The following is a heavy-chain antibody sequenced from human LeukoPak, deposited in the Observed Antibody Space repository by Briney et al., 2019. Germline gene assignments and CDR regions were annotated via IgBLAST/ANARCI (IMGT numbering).Heavy chain of an antibody. CDR1: GYSFTSYG. CDR3: ARDGGQSYDILTGYYNNDWFDP. CDR2: ISTYNGHT. V-gene: IGHV1-18*01. Sequence: ASVKVSCKTSGYSFTSYGINWVRQAPGQGLEWMGWISTYNGHTNYAQYLQGRVTMTTDTSTSTAYMELRSLRSDDTAVYYCARDGGQSYDILTGYYNNDWFDPWGQGTLVTVSS. D-gene: IGHD3-9*01. J-gene: IGHJ5*02.